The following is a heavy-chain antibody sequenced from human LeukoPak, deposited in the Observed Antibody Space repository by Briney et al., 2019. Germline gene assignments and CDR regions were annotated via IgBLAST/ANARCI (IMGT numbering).Heavy chain of an antibody. CDR2: INPNSGGT. Sequence: ASVKVSCKASGYTFTGYYMHWVRQAPGQGLEWMGWINPNSGGTNYAQKFQGRVTMTRDTSISTAYMELSRLRSDDTAVYYCARDPSGIGSDAFDIWGQGTMVTVSS. CDR3: ARDPSGIGSDAFDI. D-gene: IGHD2-21*01. V-gene: IGHV1-2*02. CDR1: GYTFTGYY. J-gene: IGHJ3*02.